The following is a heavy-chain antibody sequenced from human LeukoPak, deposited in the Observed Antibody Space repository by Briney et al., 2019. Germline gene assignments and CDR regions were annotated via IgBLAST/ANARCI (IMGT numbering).Heavy chain of an antibody. Sequence: ASVKVSCKASGYTFTGYYMHWVRQAPGQGLEWMGWINPNSGGTNYAQKFQGWVTMTRDTSISTAYMELSRLRSDDTAVYYCASHPPRIAAAGTGAFDIWGQGTMVTVSS. CDR1: GYTFTGYY. D-gene: IGHD6-13*01. V-gene: IGHV1-2*04. CDR3: ASHPPRIAAAGTGAFDI. J-gene: IGHJ3*02. CDR2: INPNSGGT.